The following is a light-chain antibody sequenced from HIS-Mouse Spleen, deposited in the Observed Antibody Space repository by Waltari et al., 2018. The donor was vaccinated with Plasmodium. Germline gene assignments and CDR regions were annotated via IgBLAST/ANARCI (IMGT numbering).Light chain of an antibody. J-gene: IGLJ3*02. V-gene: IGLV3-27*01. Sequence: SYELTQPSSVSVSPGPTDRITCSGTVLAKKYARWFQQKPGQAPVLVIYKDSERPSGIPERFSGSSSGTTVTLTISGAQVEDEADYYCYSAADNNRVFGGGTKLTVL. CDR1: VLAKKY. CDR3: YSAADNNRV. CDR2: KDS.